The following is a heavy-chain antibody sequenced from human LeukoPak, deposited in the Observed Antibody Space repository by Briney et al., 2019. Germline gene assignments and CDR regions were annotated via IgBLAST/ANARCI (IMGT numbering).Heavy chain of an antibody. J-gene: IGHJ4*02. V-gene: IGHV4-34*01. CDR3: ARSPRGDDPDYFDY. CDR1: GGPFSGYY. Sequence: SETLSLTCAVYGGPFSGYYWSWIRQPPGKGLEWIGEINHSGSTNYNPSLKSRVTISVDTSKNQFSLKLSSVTAADTAVYYCARSPRGDDPDYFDYWGQGTLVTVSS. CDR2: INHSGST. D-gene: IGHD3-10*01.